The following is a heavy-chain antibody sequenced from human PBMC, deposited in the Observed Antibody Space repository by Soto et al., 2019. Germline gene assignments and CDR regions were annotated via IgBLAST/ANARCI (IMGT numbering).Heavy chain of an antibody. CDR2: IYYTGST. V-gene: IGHV4-59*01. J-gene: IGHJ4*02. Sequence: SETLSLTCTVSGASISSYFWNWIRQPPGRGLEWIGYIYYTGSTKYNPSLNSRVIISMDASTNQFSLKLYSVTAADTAVYYCARGVYSSGYYLYFDDWGQGTQVTVSS. CDR3: ARGVYSSGYYLYFDD. D-gene: IGHD3-22*01. CDR1: GASISSYF.